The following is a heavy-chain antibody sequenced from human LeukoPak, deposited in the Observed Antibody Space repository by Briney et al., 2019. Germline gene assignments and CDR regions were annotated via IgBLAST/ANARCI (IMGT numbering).Heavy chain of an antibody. Sequence: PGGSLRLSCAGSGLTFSTYGMHWVRQAPGKGLEWLAVISYDASNKYYADSVKGRFTISRDNSKNTVYLQMNSLRGEDTAVYYCVARSSWYYWSQGTLVTVSS. CDR1: GLTFSTYG. J-gene: IGHJ4*02. CDR2: ISYDASNK. D-gene: IGHD6-13*01. CDR3: VARSSWYY. V-gene: IGHV3-30*03.